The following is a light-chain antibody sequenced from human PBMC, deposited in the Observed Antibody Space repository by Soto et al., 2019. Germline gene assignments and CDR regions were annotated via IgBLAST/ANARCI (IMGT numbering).Light chain of an antibody. CDR3: QEYDSYSRT. CDR2: LAS. Sequence: DIQMTQSPSTLSASVGDRVTITCRASQDISRWLAWYQQKPGTAPKLLIYLASSLQRGVPSRFSGSGSGTDFTLTISSLQPDDFATYYCQEYDSYSRTFGQGTKLEIK. CDR1: QDISRW. J-gene: IGKJ2*01. V-gene: IGKV1-5*03.